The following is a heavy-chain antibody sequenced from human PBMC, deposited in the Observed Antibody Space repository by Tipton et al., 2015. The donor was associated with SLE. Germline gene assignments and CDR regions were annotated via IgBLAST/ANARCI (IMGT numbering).Heavy chain of an antibody. D-gene: IGHD3-3*01. V-gene: IGHV4-34*01. CDR3: ARGRDGFGYDY. CDR1: GGSFSGYY. CDR2: INHSGST. Sequence: TLSLTCAVYGGSFSGYYWSWIRQPPGKGLEWIGEINHSGSTNYNPSLKSRVTISVDTSKNQFSLKLSSVTAADTAVYYCARGRDGFGYDYWGQGTLVTVSS. J-gene: IGHJ4*02.